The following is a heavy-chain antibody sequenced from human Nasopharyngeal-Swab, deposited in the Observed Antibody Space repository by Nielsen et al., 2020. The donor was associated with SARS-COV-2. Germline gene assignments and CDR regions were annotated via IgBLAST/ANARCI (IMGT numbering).Heavy chain of an antibody. J-gene: IGHJ4*02. Sequence: GGSLRLSCAASGFTFSSCAMSWVRQAPGKGLEWVSAISGNGAKTYYADSVKGQFTISRDNSKNILYLQMNSLRAEDTAIYYCAKYEYLLVGATFDYWGQGTLVTVSS. CDR2: ISGNGAKT. D-gene: IGHD1-26*01. V-gene: IGHV3-23*01. CDR3: AKYEYLLVGATFDY. CDR1: GFTFSSCA.